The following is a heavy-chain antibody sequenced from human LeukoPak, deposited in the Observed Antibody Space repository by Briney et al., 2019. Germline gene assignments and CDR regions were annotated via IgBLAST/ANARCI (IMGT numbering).Heavy chain of an antibody. D-gene: IGHD2-8*01. Sequence: GGSLRLSCAASGFTLSSYAMSWVRQAPGKGLEWVSAISGSGGSTYYADSVKGRFTISRDNSKNTLYLQMNSLRAEDTAVYYCAKGGCTNGVCYPSYWYFDLWGRGTLVTVSS. CDR2: ISGSGGST. CDR1: GFTLSSYA. CDR3: AKGGCTNGVCYPSYWYFDL. J-gene: IGHJ2*01. V-gene: IGHV3-23*01.